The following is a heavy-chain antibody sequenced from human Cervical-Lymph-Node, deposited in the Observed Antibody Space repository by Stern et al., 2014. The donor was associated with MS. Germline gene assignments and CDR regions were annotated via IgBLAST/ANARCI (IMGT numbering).Heavy chain of an antibody. J-gene: IGHJ4*02. D-gene: IGHD3-16*01. CDR1: GYSFANFW. Sequence: VQLVQSGAEVRKPGESLKISCKVSGYSFANFWIGWVRQVPGKGLEWMGIIYPGESDTRYIPSFQGQVTLSADESISTAYLQWSSLKASDTGIYYCARRGLGYDGADHWGQGALVTVSS. CDR2: IYPGESDT. CDR3: ARRGLGYDGADH. V-gene: IGHV5-51*03.